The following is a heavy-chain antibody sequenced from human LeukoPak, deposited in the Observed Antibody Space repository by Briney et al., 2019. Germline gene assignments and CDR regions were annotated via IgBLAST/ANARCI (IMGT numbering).Heavy chain of an antibody. CDR3: AREDIVATMTFDY. CDR2: ISYDGSNK. J-gene: IGHJ4*02. CDR1: GFTFSDYG. Sequence: GRSLRLSCATSGFTFSDYGVHWVRQAPGKGLEWVAFISYDGSNKYYADSVKGRFTISRDNAKNSLYLQMNSLRAEDTAVYYCAREDIVATMTFDYWGQGTLVTVSS. V-gene: IGHV3-30*03. D-gene: IGHD5-12*01.